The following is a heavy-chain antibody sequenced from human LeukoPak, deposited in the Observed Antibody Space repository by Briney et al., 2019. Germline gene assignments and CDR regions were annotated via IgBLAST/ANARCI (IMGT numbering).Heavy chain of an antibody. V-gene: IGHV3-30*18. CDR3: AKNRVPTAITPDS. J-gene: IGHJ5*01. D-gene: IGHD2-2*02. Sequence: TGGSLRLSCAASGFTFSSYGMHWLRQAPGKGLEWVAVIPYDGSNKYYTDSVKGRFTISRDNSKNTLYLRMNSLRAEDTAVYYCAKNRVPTAITPDSWGQGTLVTVSS. CDR2: IPYDGSNK. CDR1: GFTFSSYG.